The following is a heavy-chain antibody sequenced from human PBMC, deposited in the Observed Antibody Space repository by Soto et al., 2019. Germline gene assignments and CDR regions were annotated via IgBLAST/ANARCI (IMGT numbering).Heavy chain of an antibody. J-gene: IGHJ6*02. CDR3: AKDRYGDKRRYYYYGMDV. Sequence: GGSLRLSCAASGFTFSSYGMHWVRQAPGKGLEWVAVISYDGSNKYYADSVKGRFTISRDNSKNTLYLQMNSLRAEDTAVYYCAKDRYGDKRRYYYYGMDVWGQGTTV. D-gene: IGHD4-17*01. CDR2: ISYDGSNK. V-gene: IGHV3-30*18. CDR1: GFTFSSYG.